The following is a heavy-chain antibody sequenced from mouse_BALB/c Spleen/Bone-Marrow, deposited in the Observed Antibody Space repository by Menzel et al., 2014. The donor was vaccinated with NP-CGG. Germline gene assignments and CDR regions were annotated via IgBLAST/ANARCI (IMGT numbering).Heavy chain of an antibody. V-gene: IGHV1-69*02. CDR3: AITTVVATGDY. Sequence: QVQLQQSGAELVKPGASVKLSCKASGYTLTSYWMHWVKQRPGQGLEWIGEIDPSDSYTNYNQKFKGKATLTVDKSSSTAYMQLSSLTSEDSAVYYCAITTVVATGDYWGQGTTLTVSS. D-gene: IGHD1-1*01. J-gene: IGHJ2*01. CDR2: IDPSDSYT. CDR1: GYTLTSYW.